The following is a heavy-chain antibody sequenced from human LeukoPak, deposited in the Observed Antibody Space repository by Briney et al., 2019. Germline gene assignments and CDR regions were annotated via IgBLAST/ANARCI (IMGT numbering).Heavy chain of an antibody. D-gene: IGHD6-25*01. CDR2: IYYSGSTNYNPSLKSP. V-gene: IGHV4-59*08. Sequence: SETLSLTCTVSGGSISSYYWSWIRQPPGKGLEWIGYIYYSGSTNYNPSLKSPNYNPSLKSRVTISVDTSKNQFSLKLSSVTAADTAVYYCARRSSGYFFDYWGQGTLVTVSS. CDR3: ARRSSGYFFDY. CDR1: GGSISSYY. J-gene: IGHJ4*02.